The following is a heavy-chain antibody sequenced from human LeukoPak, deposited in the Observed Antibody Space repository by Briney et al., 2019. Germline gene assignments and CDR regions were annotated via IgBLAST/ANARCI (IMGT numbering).Heavy chain of an antibody. D-gene: IGHD6-13*01. CDR2: IWYDGSNK. CDR1: GFTFSSYG. V-gene: IGHV3-33*01. CDR3: ARGTAAAGSAFDI. J-gene: IGHJ3*02. Sequence: GGSLRLSCAASGFTFSSYGMHWVRQAPGKGLEWVAVIWYDGSNKYYADSVKGRFTISRDNSKNTLYLQMNSLRAEDTAVYYCARGTAAAGSAFDIWGQGTMVAVSS.